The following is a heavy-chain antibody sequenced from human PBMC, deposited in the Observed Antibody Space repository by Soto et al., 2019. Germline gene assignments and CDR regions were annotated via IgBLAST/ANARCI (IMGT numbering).Heavy chain of an antibody. CDR2: ISHSGST. CDR3: ARYTPLKGGPLDY. Sequence: PSETLSLTCAVYGGSFSGYYWSWIRQPPGKGLEWIGEISHSGSTNYNPSLKSRVTISVDTSKNQFSLKLSSVTAADTAVYYCARYTPLKGGPLDYWGQGTLVTVSS. CDR1: GGSFSGYY. J-gene: IGHJ4*02. V-gene: IGHV4-34*01. D-gene: IGHD2-2*02.